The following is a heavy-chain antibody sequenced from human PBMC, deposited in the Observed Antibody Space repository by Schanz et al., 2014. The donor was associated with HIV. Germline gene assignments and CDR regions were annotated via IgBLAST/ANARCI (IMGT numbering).Heavy chain of an antibody. CDR3: TRDGGCSGSACYGYGMDV. J-gene: IGHJ6*02. CDR1: GFIFSDYS. V-gene: IGHV3-48*02. CDR2: MIWNNGV. D-gene: IGHD1-26*01. Sequence: EVQLVESGGAWVQPGGSLRLSCAASGFIFSDYSMNWVRQAPGKGLEWVAHMIWNNGVYYADSVKGRFTISRDNAKNTLFLQMNNLREDDTAVYYCTRDGGCSGSACYGYGMDVWGQGTTVTVSS.